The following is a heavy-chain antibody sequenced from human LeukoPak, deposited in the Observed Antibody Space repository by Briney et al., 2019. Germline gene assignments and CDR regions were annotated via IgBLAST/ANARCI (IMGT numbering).Heavy chain of an antibody. CDR1: GFTFDGFT. CDR2: INWDGTTT. V-gene: IGHV3-43*01. J-gene: IGHJ6*03. Sequence: GGSLRLSCAASGFTFDGFTMHWVRQAPGKGLEWVSLINWDGTTTYYATFVEGRFTISRVNAKNSLYLQMSSLRAEDTAVYYCATPGKLPNYYYYMDVWGKGTTVTVSS. CDR3: ATPGKLPNYYYYMDV. D-gene: IGHD2-15*01.